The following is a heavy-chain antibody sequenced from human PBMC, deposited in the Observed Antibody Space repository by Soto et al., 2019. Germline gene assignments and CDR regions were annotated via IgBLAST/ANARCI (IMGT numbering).Heavy chain of an antibody. J-gene: IGHJ6*04. D-gene: IGHD1-26*01. V-gene: IGHV3-30-3*01. CDR2: ISYDGSNK. CDR3: XXXXXYLDFLYYYYYGMDV. CDR1: GFTFSSYA. Sequence: QVQLVESGGGVVQPGRSLRLSCAASGFTFSSYAMHWVRQAPGKGLEWVAVISYDGSNKYYADSVKGRFTISRDNSKNTLYLXXXSLXXXXXXXXXXXXXXXYLDFLYYYYYGMDVXXXGXXVTVSX.